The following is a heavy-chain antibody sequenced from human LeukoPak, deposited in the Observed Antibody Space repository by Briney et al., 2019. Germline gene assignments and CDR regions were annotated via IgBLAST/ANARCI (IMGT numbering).Heavy chain of an antibody. J-gene: IGHJ6*03. CDR2: IIPIFGTA. CDR1: GGTFSSYA. V-gene: IGHV1-69*13. Sequence: ASVKVSCKASGGTFSSYAISWVRQAPGQGLEWMRGIIPIFGTANYAQKFQGRVTITADESTSTAYMELSSLRSEDTAVYYCARTMVVVPAEGFRYYYMDVWGKGTTVTVSS. CDR3: ARTMVVVPAEGFRYYYMDV. D-gene: IGHD2-2*01.